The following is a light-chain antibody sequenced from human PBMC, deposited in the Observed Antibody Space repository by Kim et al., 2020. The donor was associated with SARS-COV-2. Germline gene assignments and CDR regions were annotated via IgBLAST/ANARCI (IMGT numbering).Light chain of an antibody. CDR2: GAS. CDR3: QQYDNWPPWT. Sequence: EIVMTQSPGTLSVSPGERATLSCRASQSVSSNLAWYLQKPGQAPRLLIYGASTRATGIPARFSGSGSGTEFTLTISSLQSEDLAVYYCQQYDNWPPWTFGQGTKVDIK. V-gene: IGKV3-15*01. CDR1: QSVSSN. J-gene: IGKJ1*01.